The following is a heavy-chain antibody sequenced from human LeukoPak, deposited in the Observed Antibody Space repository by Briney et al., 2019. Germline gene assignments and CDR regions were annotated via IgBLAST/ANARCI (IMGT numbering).Heavy chain of an antibody. V-gene: IGHV4-38-2*02. D-gene: IGHD1-14*01. CDR3: ARDGSTGYFDY. CDR1: GYSISSGYY. J-gene: IGHJ4*02. CDR2: KYHSGST. Sequence: SETLSLTCAVSGYSISSGYYWGWIRPPPEKGLEWIASKYHSGSTYYNPSLKSRVTISVDKSKNQFSLKLSSLTAADTAVYYCARDGSTGYFDYWGQGTLVTVSS.